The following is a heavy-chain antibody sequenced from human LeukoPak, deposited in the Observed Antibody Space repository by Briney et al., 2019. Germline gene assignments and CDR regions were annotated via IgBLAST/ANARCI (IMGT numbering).Heavy chain of an antibody. J-gene: IGHJ4*02. Sequence: GGSLRLSCAASGFTFSSYSMNWVRQAPGKGLEWVSSISSSSSYIYYADSVKGRFTISRDNAKNSLYLQMNSLRAEDTALYYCASLVVPAAIRVFDYWGQGTLVTVSS. CDR1: GFTFSSYS. D-gene: IGHD2-2*02. CDR2: ISSSSSYI. CDR3: ASLVVPAAIRVFDY. V-gene: IGHV3-21*01.